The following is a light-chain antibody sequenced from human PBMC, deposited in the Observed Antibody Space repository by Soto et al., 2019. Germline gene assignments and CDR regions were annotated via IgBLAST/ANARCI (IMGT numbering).Light chain of an antibody. J-gene: IGKJ4*01. CDR2: GAS. CDR3: QQYHHWPVT. V-gene: IGKV3-15*01. Sequence: EIVFTLSPCTLSLSPGERATLSCRASQRVDDSHLAWYQLRPGQAPRLLIYGASTRATGIPARFSGSGSGTEFTLTISSLQSEDVAVYYCQQYHHWPVTFGGGTKVDIK. CDR1: QRVDDSH.